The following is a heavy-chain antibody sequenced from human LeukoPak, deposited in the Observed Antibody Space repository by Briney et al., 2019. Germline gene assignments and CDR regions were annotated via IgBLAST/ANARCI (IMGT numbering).Heavy chain of an antibody. V-gene: IGHV4-59*01. D-gene: IGHD3-10*01. CDR1: GGSISSYY. Sequence: SETLSLTCTVSGGSISSYYWSWIRQPPGKGLEWIGYIYYSGSTNYNPSLKSRVTISVDTSKNQFSLKLSSVTAADTAVYYCARGVVRGVIAWFDPWGQGTLVTVSS. J-gene: IGHJ5*02. CDR3: ARGVVRGVIAWFDP. CDR2: IYYSGST.